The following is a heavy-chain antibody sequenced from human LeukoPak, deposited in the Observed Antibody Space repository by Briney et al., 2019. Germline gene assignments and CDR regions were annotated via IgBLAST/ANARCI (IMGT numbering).Heavy chain of an antibody. Sequence: SGGSLRLSCAASGFTFSSYAMHWVRQAPGKGLEWVAVISYDGSNKYYADSVKGRFTISRDNSKNTLYLQMNSLRAEDTAVYYCAKDQAIFGVPYYSDRAFDIWGQGTMVTVSS. CDR1: GFTFSSYA. V-gene: IGHV3-30-3*01. D-gene: IGHD3-3*01. J-gene: IGHJ3*02. CDR3: AKDQAIFGVPYYSDRAFDI. CDR2: ISYDGSNK.